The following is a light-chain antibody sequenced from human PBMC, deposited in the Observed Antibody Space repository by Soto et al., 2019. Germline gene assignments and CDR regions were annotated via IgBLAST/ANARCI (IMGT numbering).Light chain of an antibody. CDR1: SSNIGAGYD. CDR3: QSYDSSVTLRV. CDR2: GNS. V-gene: IGLV1-40*01. Sequence: QSVLTQPPSVSGAPGQRVTISCTGSSSNIGAGYDVHWYQQLPGTAPKLLIYGNSNRPSGVPDRFSGSKSGTSASLAITGLQADDEADYYCQSYDSSVTLRVFGTETKLTVL. J-gene: IGLJ1*01.